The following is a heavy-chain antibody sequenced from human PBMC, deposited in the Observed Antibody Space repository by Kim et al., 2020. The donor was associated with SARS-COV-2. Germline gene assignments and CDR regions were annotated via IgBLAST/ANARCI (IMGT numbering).Heavy chain of an antibody. CDR1: GGSISSSSYY. Sequence: SETLSLTCTVSGGSISSSSYYWGWIRQPPGKGLEWIGSIYYSGSTYYNPSLKSRVTISVDTSKNQFSLKLSSVTAADTAVYYCARRGFKEVTIFGVGEDNRFDPWGQGTLVTVSS. J-gene: IGHJ5*02. CDR3: ARRGFKEVTIFGVGEDNRFDP. CDR2: IYYSGST. V-gene: IGHV4-39*01. D-gene: IGHD3-3*01.